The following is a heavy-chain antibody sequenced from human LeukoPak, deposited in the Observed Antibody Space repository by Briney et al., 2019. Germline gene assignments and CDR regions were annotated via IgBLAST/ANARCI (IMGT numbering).Heavy chain of an antibody. Sequence: PSETLSLTCTVSGYSISSGYYWGWIRQPPGKGLEWIGSIYHSGSTYYNPSLKSRVTISVDTSKNQFSLKLSSVTAADTAVYYCAREGYSGSYGAFDIWGQGTMVTVSS. CDR2: IYHSGST. J-gene: IGHJ3*02. V-gene: IGHV4-38-2*02. D-gene: IGHD1-26*01. CDR1: GYSISSGYY. CDR3: AREGYSGSYGAFDI.